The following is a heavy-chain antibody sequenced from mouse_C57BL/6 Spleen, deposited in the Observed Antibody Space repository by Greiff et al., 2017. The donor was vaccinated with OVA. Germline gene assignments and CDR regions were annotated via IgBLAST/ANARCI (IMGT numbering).Heavy chain of an antibody. J-gene: IGHJ4*01. CDR3: ARGDYDGYAMDY. V-gene: IGHV1-64*01. D-gene: IGHD2-4*01. Sequence: QVHVKQSGAELVKPGASVKLSCKASGYTFTSYWMHWVKQRPGQGLEWIGMIHPNSGSTNYNEKFKSKATLTVDKSSSTAYMQLSSLTSEDSAVYYCARGDYDGYAMDYWGQGTSVTVSS. CDR1: GYTFTSYW. CDR2: IHPNSGST.